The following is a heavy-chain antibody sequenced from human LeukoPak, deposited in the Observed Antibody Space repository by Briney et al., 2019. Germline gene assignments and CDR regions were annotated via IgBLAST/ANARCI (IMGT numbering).Heavy chain of an antibody. D-gene: IGHD1-14*01. CDR3: ARGIYYYCGMDV. Sequence: GRSRRLSCAASGFTVSSNYMSWVRQAPGKGLEWVSVIYSGGSTYYADSVKGRFTISRDNATNTLYLQMNSLRAEDTAVYYCARGIYYYCGMDVWGQGTTVTVSS. CDR2: IYSGGST. V-gene: IGHV3-53*01. J-gene: IGHJ6*02. CDR1: GFTVSSNY.